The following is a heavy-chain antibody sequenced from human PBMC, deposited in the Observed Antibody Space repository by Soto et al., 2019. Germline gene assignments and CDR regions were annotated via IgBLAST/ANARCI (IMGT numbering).Heavy chain of an antibody. V-gene: IGHV3-21*01. CDR3: ARAHVLMVYGWRWFDP. D-gene: IGHD2-8*01. CDR2: ISSSSSYI. Sequence: GGSLRLSCAASGFTFSSYSMNWVRQAPGKGLEWVSSISSSSSYIYYADSVKGRFTISRDNAKNSLYLQMNSLRAEDTAVYYCARAHVLMVYGWRWFDPWGQGTLVTVSS. CDR1: GFTFSSYS. J-gene: IGHJ5*02.